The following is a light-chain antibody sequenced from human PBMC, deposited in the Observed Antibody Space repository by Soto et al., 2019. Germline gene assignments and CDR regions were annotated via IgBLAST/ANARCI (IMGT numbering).Light chain of an antibody. Sequence: QSVLTQPTSASGTPGQRVTISCSGSSSNIGSNAVSWYQQLPGTAPKLLIYSDNQRPSVVPDRFSGSKSGTSASLAISGLQSEDEADYYCATWDDSLNGQGVFGGGTKLTVL. CDR1: SSNIGSNA. CDR2: SDN. J-gene: IGLJ3*02. CDR3: ATWDDSLNGQGV. V-gene: IGLV1-44*01.